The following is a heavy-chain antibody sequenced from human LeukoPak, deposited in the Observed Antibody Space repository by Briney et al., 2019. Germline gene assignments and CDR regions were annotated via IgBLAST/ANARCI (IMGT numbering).Heavy chain of an antibody. V-gene: IGHV1-69*13. CDR2: IIPIFGTE. CDR3: GRVYCSGGSCFGYMDV. Sequence: SVKVSCKASGGTFSSYAISWVRQAPGQGLEWMGGIIPIFGTENYAQKFQGRVTITADESTSTAYMELSSLRSEDTAVYYCGRVYCSGGSCFGYMDVWGKGTTVTISS. D-gene: IGHD2-15*01. J-gene: IGHJ6*03. CDR1: GGTFSSYA.